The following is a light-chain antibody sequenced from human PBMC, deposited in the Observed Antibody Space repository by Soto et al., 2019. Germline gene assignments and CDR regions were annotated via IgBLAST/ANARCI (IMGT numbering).Light chain of an antibody. V-gene: IGLV1-40*01. CDR1: SSNIGAGYD. Sequence: QSVLTQPPSVSGAPGQRVTISCTGSSSNIGAGYDVHWYQQLPGTAPKSLIYRNSNRPSGVSARFSGSKSGTSASLAITGLQAEDEADYYCQSYASSLSGVVFGGGTKLTVL. J-gene: IGLJ2*01. CDR2: RNS. CDR3: QSYASSLSGVV.